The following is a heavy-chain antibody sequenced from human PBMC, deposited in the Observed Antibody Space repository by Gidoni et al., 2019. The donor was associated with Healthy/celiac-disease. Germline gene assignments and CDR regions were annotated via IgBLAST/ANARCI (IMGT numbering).Heavy chain of an antibody. CDR2: IKQDGSEK. D-gene: IGHD5-12*01. Sequence: EVQLVESGGGLVQPGGSLRLSCAASGFPFSSYWMSWVRQAPGKGLEWVANIKQDGSEKYYVDSVKGRFTISRDNAKNSLYLQMNSLRAEDTAVYYCARELSGYDWPIFDYWGQGTLVTVSS. CDR1: GFPFSSYW. CDR3: ARELSGYDWPIFDY. J-gene: IGHJ4*02. V-gene: IGHV3-7*01.